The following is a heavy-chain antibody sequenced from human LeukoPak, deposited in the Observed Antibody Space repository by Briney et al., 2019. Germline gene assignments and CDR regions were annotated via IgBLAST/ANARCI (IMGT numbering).Heavy chain of an antibody. D-gene: IGHD6-13*01. Sequence: PSQTLSLTCTVSGGSISSGDYYWSWIRQPPGKGLEWIGYIYYSGSTYYNPSLKSRVTISVDTSKNQFSLKLSSVTAADTAVYYCASSSSSWPQFDPWGQGTLVTVSS. CDR3: ASSSSSWPQFDP. J-gene: IGHJ5*02. V-gene: IGHV4-30-4*01. CDR2: IYYSGST. CDR1: GGSISSGDYY.